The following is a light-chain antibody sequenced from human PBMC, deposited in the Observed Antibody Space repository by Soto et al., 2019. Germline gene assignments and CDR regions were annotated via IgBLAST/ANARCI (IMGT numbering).Light chain of an antibody. CDR3: SSSAGGYTWV. V-gene: IGLV2-8*01. CDR1: SSDVGGSNF. Sequence: QSVLTQPPSASGSPGQSVTISCTGTSSDVGGSNFVSWYQQHPGKAPKLMIYEVSKRPSGVPARFSGSKSGNTASLTVSGLQAEDEADYCCSSSAGGYTWVFGGGTQLTVL. CDR2: EVS. J-gene: IGLJ3*02.